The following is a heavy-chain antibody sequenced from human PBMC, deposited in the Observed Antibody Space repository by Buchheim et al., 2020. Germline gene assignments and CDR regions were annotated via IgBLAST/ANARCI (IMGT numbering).Heavy chain of an antibody. Sequence: VQLVESGGGLVQPGGSLRLSCAASGFTFSSYAMSWVRQAPGKGLEWVSAISGSGGSTYYADSVKGRFTISRDNAKNSMYLQMNSLRAEDTALYYCARVIGSSSSGGYFDYWGQGTL. J-gene: IGHJ4*02. CDR2: ISGSGGST. CDR3: ARVIGSSSSGGYFDY. CDR1: GFTFSSYA. D-gene: IGHD6-6*01. V-gene: IGHV3-23*04.